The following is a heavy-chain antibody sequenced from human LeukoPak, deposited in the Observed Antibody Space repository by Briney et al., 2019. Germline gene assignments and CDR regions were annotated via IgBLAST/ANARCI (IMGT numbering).Heavy chain of an antibody. CDR3: AKWSGDYPSYYLDY. Sequence: GRSLRLSCAASGFTFSSFGLHWVRQAPGKGLEWVALIRSDGSSKNYADFVKGRFTISRDTSKNTVHLQMNNLRAEDTAVYYCAKWSGDYPSYYLDYWGQGTLVTVSS. CDR1: GFTFSSFG. J-gene: IGHJ4*02. D-gene: IGHD4-17*01. V-gene: IGHV3-33*06. CDR2: IRSDGSSK.